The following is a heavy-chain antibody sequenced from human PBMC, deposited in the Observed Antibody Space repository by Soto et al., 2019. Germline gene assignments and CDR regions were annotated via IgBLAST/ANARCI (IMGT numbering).Heavy chain of an antibody. CDR1: GYTFTSYG. CDR3: ARSPLSLYSADFW. V-gene: IGHV1-3*01. Sequence: QVQLVQSGAEVRKPGASVMVSCKASGYTFTSYGIHWVRQAPGQRLEWMGWINAGNGDTKYSQKFQDRVTITRDTSASTAYMVLSSLRSDDTAIYYCARSPLSLYSADFWWGLGTLVTVSS. D-gene: IGHD6-13*01. J-gene: IGHJ4*02. CDR2: INAGNGDT.